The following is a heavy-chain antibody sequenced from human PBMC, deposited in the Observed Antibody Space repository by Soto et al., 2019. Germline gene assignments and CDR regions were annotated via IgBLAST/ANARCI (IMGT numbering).Heavy chain of an antibody. D-gene: IGHD3-10*01. V-gene: IGHV1-69*01. CDR2: ILPVLGTT. CDR1: GGPVTNCA. CDR3: ARGSPYGSGSYELIPHYYYYYGLDV. Sequence: GXAVKVSNNASGGPVTNCAVIWVRQAPGQGLEWMGGILPVLGTTNYAQKFQGRVTITADEPTSTAYMELNSLTSEDTAVYYCARGSPYGSGSYELIPHYYYYYGLDVWGKGTTVTVSS. J-gene: IGHJ6*04.